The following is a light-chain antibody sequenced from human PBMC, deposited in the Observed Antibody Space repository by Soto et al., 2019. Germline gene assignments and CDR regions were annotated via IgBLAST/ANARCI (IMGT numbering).Light chain of an antibody. CDR2: VAS. Sequence: EIVMTQSPATLSVSPGERVTLSCGASQSVNRNLAWYQQKPGQTPKLLIYVASTRATGIPARFSGSGSGTEFTLSISRLQSEGFAIYYCQQYTAWPITFGARTQVEFK. CDR3: QQYTAWPIT. V-gene: IGKV3-15*01. CDR1: QSVNRN. J-gene: IGKJ4*01.